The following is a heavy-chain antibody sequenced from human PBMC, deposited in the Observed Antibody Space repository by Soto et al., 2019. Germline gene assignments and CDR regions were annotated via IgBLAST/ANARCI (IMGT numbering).Heavy chain of an antibody. CDR1: GGSISSGGYY. J-gene: IGHJ5*02. Sequence: SETLSLTCTVSGGSISSGGYYWSWIRQHPGKGLEWIGYIYYSGSTNYNPSLKSRVTISVDTSKNQFSLKLSSVTAADTAVYYCARSRSHFDWFISWFDPWGQGTLVTVSS. D-gene: IGHD3-9*01. CDR2: IYYSGST. CDR3: ARSRSHFDWFISWFDP. V-gene: IGHV4-61*08.